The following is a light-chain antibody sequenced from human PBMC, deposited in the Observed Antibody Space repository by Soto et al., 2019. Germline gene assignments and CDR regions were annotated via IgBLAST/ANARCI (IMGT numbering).Light chain of an antibody. J-gene: IGLJ3*02. V-gene: IGLV4-60*03. Sequence: QPVLTQSSSASASLGSSVKLTCTLSSGHSDSIIGWHQQQPGKAPRYLMKVERRGSYNKGSGVPDRFSGSSSGADRYLTISNLQSEDEADYYCASWDDNLNGGVFGGGTKLTVL. CDR2: VERRGSY. CDR1: SGHSDSI. CDR3: ASWDDNLNGGV.